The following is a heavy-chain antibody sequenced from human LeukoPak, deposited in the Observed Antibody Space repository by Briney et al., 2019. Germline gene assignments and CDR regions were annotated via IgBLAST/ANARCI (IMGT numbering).Heavy chain of an antibody. CDR1: GFTFSCYA. CDR3: AKDRIAARPGPYYFDY. V-gene: IGHV3-23*01. CDR2: IGGSGGSP. Sequence: GGSLRLSCAASGFTFSCYAMSWGRQARAKGVEWVSAIGGSGGSPYYANSVKGRFTISRDNSKNTLYLQMNSLRAEDTAVYYCAKDRIAARPGPYYFDYWGQGTLVTVSS. J-gene: IGHJ4*02. D-gene: IGHD6-6*01.